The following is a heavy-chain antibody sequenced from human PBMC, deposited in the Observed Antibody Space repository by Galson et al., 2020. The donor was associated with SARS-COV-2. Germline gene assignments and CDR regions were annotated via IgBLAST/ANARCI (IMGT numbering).Heavy chain of an antibody. Sequence: ASVKVSCKVSGYTLTELSMHWVRQAPGKGLEWMGGFYPEDGETIYAQKFQGRVTMTEDTSTDTAYMELSSLRSEDTAVYYCAIPRGGSYYGWFDPWGQGTLVTVSS. CDR1: GYTLTELS. V-gene: IGHV1-24*01. CDR3: AIPRGGSYYGWFDP. D-gene: IGHD1-26*01. CDR2: FYPEDGET. J-gene: IGHJ5*02.